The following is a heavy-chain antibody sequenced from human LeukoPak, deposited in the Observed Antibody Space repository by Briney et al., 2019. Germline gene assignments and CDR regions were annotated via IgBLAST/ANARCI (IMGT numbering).Heavy chain of an antibody. D-gene: IGHD3-10*02. J-gene: IGHJ6*02. CDR3: ARDLHYYVAMDV. CDR1: GFTVGDSY. Sequence: GGSLRLSCGASGFTVGDSYMSWVRQAPGKGLEWVSILYSDGTIYYADSVKGRFTISRDNSKNTVFLQMDSLRAEDTALYYCARDLHYYVAMDVWGQGTTVTVSS. CDR2: LYSDGTI. V-gene: IGHV3-66*01.